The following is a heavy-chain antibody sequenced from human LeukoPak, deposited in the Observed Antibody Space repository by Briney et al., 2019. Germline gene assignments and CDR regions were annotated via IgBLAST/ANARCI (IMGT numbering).Heavy chain of an antibody. J-gene: IGHJ4*02. V-gene: IGHV4-30-4*08. Sequence: SQTLSLTCTVSGGSISSGDYYWSWLRQPPGKGLEWIGYIYYSGSTYYNPSLKSRVTISVDTSKNQFSLKLSSVTAADTAVYYCARAAPPYSSSSNFDYWGQGTLVTVSS. D-gene: IGHD6-6*01. CDR1: GGSISSGDYY. CDR2: IYYSGST. CDR3: ARAAPPYSSSSNFDY.